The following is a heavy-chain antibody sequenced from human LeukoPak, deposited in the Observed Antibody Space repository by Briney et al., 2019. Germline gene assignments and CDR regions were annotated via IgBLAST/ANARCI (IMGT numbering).Heavy chain of an antibody. V-gene: IGHV6-1*01. J-gene: IGHJ4*02. CDR1: GDSVSSNSAA. CDR3: ARDRHSYGLGYYFDY. Sequence: SQTLSLTCAISGDSVSSNSAAWNWIRQSPSRGLEWLGRTYYRPKWYNDYAVSVKSRITVKPDTSKNQFSLQLNSVTPEDTAVYYCARDRHSYGLGYYFDYWGQGTLVTVSS. CDR2: TYYRPKWYN. D-gene: IGHD5-18*01.